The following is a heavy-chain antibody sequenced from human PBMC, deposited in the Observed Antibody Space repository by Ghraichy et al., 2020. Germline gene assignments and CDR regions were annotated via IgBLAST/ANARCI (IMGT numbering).Heavy chain of an antibody. J-gene: IGHJ6*02. Sequence: SETLSLTCTVSGGAISSSYGSWIRQPAGKGLEWIGHIYIGGNTNYNPSLKSRVTMSLDTSKNQFSLRLNSVTAADTAVYYCARDGLNYYALDVWGRGTTV. D-gene: IGHD4/OR15-4a*01. CDR1: GGAISSSY. V-gene: IGHV4-4*07. CDR2: IYIGGNT. CDR3: ARDGLNYYALDV.